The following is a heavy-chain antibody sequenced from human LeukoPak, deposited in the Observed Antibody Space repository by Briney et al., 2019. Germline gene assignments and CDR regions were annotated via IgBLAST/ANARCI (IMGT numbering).Heavy chain of an antibody. CDR1: GITLSANF. Sequence: GGSLRLSCAASGITLSANFMSWVRQAPGQGLEWISGLHIGGNTEYVDSVRGRFIISRDNSRNMLFLQMNNLRPEDTAVYYCTRYDIQKGWFGPWGQGTLVTVSS. CDR3: TRYDIQKGWFGP. CDR2: LHIGGNT. D-gene: IGHD1-1*01. V-gene: IGHV3-53*01. J-gene: IGHJ5*02.